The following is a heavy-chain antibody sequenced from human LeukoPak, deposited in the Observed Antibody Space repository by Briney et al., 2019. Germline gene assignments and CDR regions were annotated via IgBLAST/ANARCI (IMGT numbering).Heavy chain of an antibody. CDR3: ASVRHDPLEYYYYTDV. J-gene: IGHJ6*03. CDR2: INPSGSP. Sequence: PSETLSLTCAVSGDSLSRYSWTWIRQPPGKGLQWLGEINPSGSPDYNPSLKSRATISVDTSKNQFSLRVASVTAADTAVYYCASVRHDPLEYYYYTDVWGKGTTVTVSS. CDR1: GDSLSRYS. D-gene: IGHD2/OR15-2a*01. V-gene: IGHV4-34*01.